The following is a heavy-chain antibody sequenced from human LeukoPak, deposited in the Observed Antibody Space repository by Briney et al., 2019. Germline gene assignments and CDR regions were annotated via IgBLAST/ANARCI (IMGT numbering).Heavy chain of an antibody. CDR3: GRGPGTTGGGDY. D-gene: IGHD1-7*01. CDR1: EFTFSSYE. CDR2: ISTSGTTI. V-gene: IGHV3-48*03. J-gene: IGHJ4*02. Sequence: GGSLRLSCAASEFTFSSYEMNWVRQAPGKGLEWVSFISTSGTTIYYADSVKGRFTISRDNAKNSLYLQMNSLRAEDTAVYYCGRGPGTTGGGDYWGQGTLVTVSS.